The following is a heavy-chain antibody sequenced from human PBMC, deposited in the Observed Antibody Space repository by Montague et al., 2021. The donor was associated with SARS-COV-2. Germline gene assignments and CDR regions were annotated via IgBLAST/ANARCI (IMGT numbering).Heavy chain of an antibody. CDR2: INGDGSAK. CDR1: GFSFSTDW. V-gene: IGHV3-7*03. Sequence: SLRLSCAASGFSFSTDWMSWVRQAPGKGLEWVANINGDGSAKSYVDSVKGRSTIPRDNANNSLYLQMNSLRAEDTAVYYCARDSYTKGDYWGQGTLVSVSS. CDR3: ARDSYTKGDY. D-gene: IGHD4-11*01. J-gene: IGHJ4*02.